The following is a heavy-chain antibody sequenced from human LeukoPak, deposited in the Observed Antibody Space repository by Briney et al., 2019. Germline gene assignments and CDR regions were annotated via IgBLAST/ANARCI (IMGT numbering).Heavy chain of an antibody. Sequence: PGGSLRLSCAASGFTFSSYAMDWVRQAPVKGLEWVSGISGNGGSTYYADSVKGRFTISRDNSKSTLYLQMNSLRAEDTAIYYCTSYSGSSVNWGQGTLVTVSS. CDR3: TSYSGSSVN. V-gene: IGHV3-23*01. CDR1: GFTFSSYA. J-gene: IGHJ4*02. CDR2: ISGNGGST. D-gene: IGHD1-26*01.